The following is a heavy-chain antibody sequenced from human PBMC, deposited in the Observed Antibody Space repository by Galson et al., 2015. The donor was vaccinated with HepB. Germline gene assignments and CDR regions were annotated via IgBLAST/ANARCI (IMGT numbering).Heavy chain of an antibody. CDR3: ARDQRTAGPYWYFDI. V-gene: IGHV4-59*01. Sequence: SETLSLTCSVSGGSIGSSSWSWIRQPPGKGLEWIGYVYYSGSTNYNPSLKSRVTISVDTSKNQISLKLSSVSAADTAVYHCARDQRTAGPYWYFDIWGRGTLVTVSS. J-gene: IGHJ2*01. D-gene: IGHD6-13*01. CDR1: GGSIGSSS. CDR2: VYYSGST.